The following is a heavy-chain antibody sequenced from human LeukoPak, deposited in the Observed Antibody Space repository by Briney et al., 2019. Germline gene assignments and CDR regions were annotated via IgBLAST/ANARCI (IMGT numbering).Heavy chain of an antibody. CDR2: INPNSGGT. V-gene: IGHV1-2*02. D-gene: IGHD3-22*01. Sequence: ASVKVSCKASGYTFTGYYMHWVRQAPRQGLEWMGWINPNSGGTNYAQRFQGRVTMTRDTSISTAYMELSRLRSDDTAVYYCARGVTMIVVVWKSDAFDIWGQGTMVTVSP. CDR3: ARGVTMIVVVWKSDAFDI. CDR1: GYTFTGYY. J-gene: IGHJ3*02.